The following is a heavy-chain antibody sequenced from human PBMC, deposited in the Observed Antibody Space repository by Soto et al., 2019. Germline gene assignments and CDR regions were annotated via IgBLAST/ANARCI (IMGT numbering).Heavy chain of an antibody. V-gene: IGHV3-33*07. CDR2: IWYDGSQK. D-gene: IGHD3-10*01. CDR3: AKEVWGLYTFGRPLDN. Sequence: QAHLVESGGRVVQPGRSLRLSCAASGFNFSKFGRYWVRQAPGKELEWVAVIWYDGSQKYYADSVKGRFTISRDNSNNTLYLQMSSLRAEDTAVYYCAKEVWGLYTFGRPLDNWGHGTLVTVSS. J-gene: IGHJ4*01. CDR1: GFNFSKFG.